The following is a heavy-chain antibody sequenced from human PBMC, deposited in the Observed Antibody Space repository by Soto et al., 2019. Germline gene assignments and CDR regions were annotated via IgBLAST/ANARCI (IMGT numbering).Heavy chain of an antibody. D-gene: IGHD2-15*01. CDR2: VRTKANNYAT. CDR3: TRQGGCCGGGSCHAFNDY. Sequence: EVQLVESGGGLVQPGGSLKLSCAASGFTFSASAMHWVRQASGKGLEWVGRVRTKANNYATAYAASVEGRFTISRDDSKNTAYLQMNSLKTEDTAVYYCTRQGGCCGGGSCHAFNDYWGQGTLVTVSP. J-gene: IGHJ4*02. CDR1: GFTFSASA. V-gene: IGHV3-73*01.